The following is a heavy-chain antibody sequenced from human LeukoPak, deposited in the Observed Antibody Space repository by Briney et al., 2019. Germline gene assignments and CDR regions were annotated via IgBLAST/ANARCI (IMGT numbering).Heavy chain of an antibody. Sequence: PSETLSLTCTVSGGSISSYYWSWIRQPPGKGLEWIGYIYTSGSTNYNPSLKSRGTISVDTSKNQFSLKLSSVTAADTAVYYCARNLVPAAMNWFDPWGQGTLVTVSS. V-gene: IGHV4-4*09. CDR1: GGSISSYY. J-gene: IGHJ5*02. D-gene: IGHD2-2*01. CDR2: IYTSGST. CDR3: ARNLVPAAMNWFDP.